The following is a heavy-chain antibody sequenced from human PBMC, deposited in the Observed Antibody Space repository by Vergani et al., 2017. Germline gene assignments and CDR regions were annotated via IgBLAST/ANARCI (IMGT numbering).Heavy chain of an antibody. CDR2: IYYSGST. CDR3: ARDQGARSGGKYFDY. V-gene: IGHV4-59*01. J-gene: IGHJ4*02. CDR1: GGSISSYY. D-gene: IGHD3-10*01. Sequence: QVQLQESGPGLVKPSETLSLTCTVSGGSISSYYWSWIRQPPGKGLEWIGYIYYSGSTNYNPSLKSRVTISVDTSKNQFSLKLSSVTAADTAVYYCARDQGARSGGKYFDYWGQGTLVTVSS.